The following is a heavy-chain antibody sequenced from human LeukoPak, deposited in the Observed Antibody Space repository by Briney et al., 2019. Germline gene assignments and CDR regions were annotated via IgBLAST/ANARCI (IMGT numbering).Heavy chain of an antibody. Sequence: GESLKISCKGSGYSFTSYWIGWVRQMPGKGLEWMGIIYPGDSDTRYSPSFQGQVTISADKSISTAYLQWSSLKASDTAMYYCGKIRLGGSSRDPLDYLGQGTLVTGS. J-gene: IGHJ4*02. V-gene: IGHV5-51*01. CDR3: GKIRLGGSSRDPLDY. D-gene: IGHD1-26*01. CDR2: IYPGDSDT. CDR1: GYSFTSYW.